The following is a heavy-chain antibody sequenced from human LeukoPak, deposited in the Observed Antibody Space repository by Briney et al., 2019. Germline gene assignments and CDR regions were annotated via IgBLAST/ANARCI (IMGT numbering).Heavy chain of an antibody. V-gene: IGHV1-2*02. J-gene: IGHJ5*02. CDR1: VYTFTGYY. D-gene: IGHD1/OR15-1a*01. CDR2: INPNSGGT. Sequence: GASVRVSCKASVYTFTGYYMHWVRQAPGQGREWMGWINPNSGGTNYAQKFQGRVTMTSDTSISTAYMELSRLRSDDTAVYYCARVAQTRFDPWGQGTLVTVSS. CDR3: ARVAQTRFDP.